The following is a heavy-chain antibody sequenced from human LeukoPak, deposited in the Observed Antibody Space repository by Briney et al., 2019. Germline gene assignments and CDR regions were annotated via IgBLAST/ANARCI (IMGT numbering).Heavy chain of an antibody. CDR2: IYTSGST. J-gene: IGHJ4*02. V-gene: IGHV4-4*07. Sequence: SETLSLTCTVSGGSISSYYWSWIRQPAGKGLEWIGRIYTSGSTNYNPSLKSRVTISMDTSKNQFSLNLNSVTATDTALFFCARGVPVSWGGYYFDSWGQGTLVTVSS. CDR1: GGSISSYY. CDR3: ARGVPVSWGGYYFDS. D-gene: IGHD3-10*01.